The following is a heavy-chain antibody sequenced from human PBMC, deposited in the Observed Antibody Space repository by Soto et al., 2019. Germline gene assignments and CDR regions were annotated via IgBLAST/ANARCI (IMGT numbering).Heavy chain of an antibody. J-gene: IGHJ4*02. CDR3: AKDVR. V-gene: IGHV3-7*05. CDR2: INDIESRR. CDR1: GLTFRTHW. Sequence: EVQLVESGGDLVQPGGSLRPSCAASGLTFRTHWMGWVRQAPGKGLEWVANINDIESRRNYADSVRGRFSVSRDNAKNSLFLQMNGLRVEDTALYYCAKDVRWGQGTQVTVSS.